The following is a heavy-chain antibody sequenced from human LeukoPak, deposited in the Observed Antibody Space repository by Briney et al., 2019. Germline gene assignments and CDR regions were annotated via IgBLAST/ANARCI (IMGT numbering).Heavy chain of an antibody. Sequence: SETLSLTCTVSGGSISSYYWSWIRQPPGKGLEWIGYIYYSGSTNYNPPLKSRVTISVDTSKNQFSLKLSSVTAADTAVYYCARDPPGVAFDIWGQGTMVTVSA. CDR3: ARDPPGVAFDI. CDR1: GGSISSYY. D-gene: IGHD3-10*01. J-gene: IGHJ3*02. CDR2: IYYSGST. V-gene: IGHV4-59*01.